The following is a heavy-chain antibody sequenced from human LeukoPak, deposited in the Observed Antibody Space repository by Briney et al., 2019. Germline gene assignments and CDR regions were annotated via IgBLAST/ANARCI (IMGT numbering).Heavy chain of an antibody. J-gene: IGHJ4*02. CDR1: GGSISSSSYY. D-gene: IGHD1-14*01. CDR2: IYYSGST. V-gene: IGHV4-39*01. CDR3: ARHLTPPGFGDYVDY. Sequence: SETLSLTCTVSGGSISSSSYYWGWIRQPPGKGLEWIGSIYYSGSTYYNPSLKSRVTISVDTSKNQFSLKLSSVTAADTAVYYCARHLTPPGFGDYVDYWGQGTLVTVSS.